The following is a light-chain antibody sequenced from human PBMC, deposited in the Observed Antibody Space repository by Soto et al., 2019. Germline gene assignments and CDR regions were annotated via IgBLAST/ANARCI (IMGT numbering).Light chain of an antibody. CDR3: QAWGTGGV. CDR2: VISDGSH. Sequence: QPVLTQSPSASASLGASVKLTCTLSSGHSSYVIAWHQQQPAKGPRYLMQVISDGSHTKADGIPDRFSGSSSGADRYLTISSLQSDDEADYYCQAWGTGGVFGGGTKLTVL. CDR1: SGHSSYV. J-gene: IGLJ3*02. V-gene: IGLV4-69*01.